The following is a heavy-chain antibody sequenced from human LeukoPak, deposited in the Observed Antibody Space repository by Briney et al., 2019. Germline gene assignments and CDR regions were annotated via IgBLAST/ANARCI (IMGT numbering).Heavy chain of an antibody. Sequence: PSETLSLTCTVSGGSISSYYRSWIRQPAGKGLEWIGRIYTSGSTNYNPSLKSRVTMSVDTSKNQFSLKLSSVTSADTAVYFCARVYYGRTYDYWYFDLWGRGTLVTVSS. V-gene: IGHV4-4*07. CDR3: ARVYYGRTYDYWYFDL. CDR2: IYTSGST. J-gene: IGHJ2*01. CDR1: GGSISSYY. D-gene: IGHD3-10*01.